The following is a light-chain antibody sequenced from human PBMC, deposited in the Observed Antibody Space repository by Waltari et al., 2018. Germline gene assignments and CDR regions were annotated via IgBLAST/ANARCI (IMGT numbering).Light chain of an antibody. CDR3: CSFTRSSTWV. Sequence: QSALPQPASVSGSPGHSITIPCTGSSSDVGGYNNASWYQQHPGKAPKLMIFDVNNRASGVSNRFSGSKSGNTASLTISGLQVEDEAEYYCCSFTRSSTWVFGGGTKLTVL. CDR2: DVN. V-gene: IGLV2-14*03. CDR1: SSDVGGYNN. J-gene: IGLJ3*02.